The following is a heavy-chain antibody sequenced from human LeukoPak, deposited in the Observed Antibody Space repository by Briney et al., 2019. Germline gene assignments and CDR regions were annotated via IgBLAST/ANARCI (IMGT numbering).Heavy chain of an antibody. Sequence: GGSLRLSCAASGFTFSNYALSWVRQAPGKGLEWVSAISAGGSTYYADSVKGRFTISRDNSKNTLYLQMNSLRAEDTAVYYCAEAYCGGDCSLPSDYWGQGTLVTVSS. CDR2: ISAGGST. CDR1: GFTFSNYA. V-gene: IGHV3-23*01. CDR3: AEAYCGGDCSLPSDY. D-gene: IGHD2-21*02. J-gene: IGHJ4*02.